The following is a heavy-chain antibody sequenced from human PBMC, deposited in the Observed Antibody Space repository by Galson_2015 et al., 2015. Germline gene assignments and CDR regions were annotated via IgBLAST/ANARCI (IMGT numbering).Heavy chain of an antibody. CDR2: ISGSGGST. V-gene: IGHV3-23*01. CDR3: AKDLEVVVAANDY. CDR1: GFTFSSYA. Sequence: SLRLSCAASGFTFSSYAMGWVRQAPGKGLEWVSAISGSGGSTYYADSVKGRFTISRDNSKNTLYLQMNSLRAEDTAVYYCAKDLEVVVAANDYWGQGTLVTVSS. J-gene: IGHJ4*02. D-gene: IGHD2-15*01.